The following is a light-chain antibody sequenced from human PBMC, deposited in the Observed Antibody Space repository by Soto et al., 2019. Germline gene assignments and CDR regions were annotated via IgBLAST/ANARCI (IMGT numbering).Light chain of an antibody. J-gene: IGLJ1*01. CDR3: SSYAGNHIV. CDR2: DVS. CDR1: GSDVGGYNY. V-gene: IGLV2-8*01. Sequence: QSALTQPPSASGSPGQSVTISCTGTGSDVGGYNYVSWYQQHPGKAPKLMIYDVSKRPSGVPDRFSGSKSGNTASLTVSGLQAEDEADYYCSSYAGNHIVFGTGTKVTV.